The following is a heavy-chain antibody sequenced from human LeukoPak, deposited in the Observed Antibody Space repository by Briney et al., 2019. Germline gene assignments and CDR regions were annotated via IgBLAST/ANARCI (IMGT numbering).Heavy chain of an antibody. CDR3: ARGDGVIMNY. D-gene: IGHD3-10*01. V-gene: IGHV3-74*01. Sequence: GGSLRLSCAASGFTFRSIGMHWVRQVPGKGLVWVSRIKTDGSSTSYADSVKGRFTISNDNAENTLYLQMNSLRAEDTAMYYCARGDGVIMNYWGQGTLVTVSS. CDR1: GFTFRSIG. CDR2: IKTDGSST. J-gene: IGHJ4*02.